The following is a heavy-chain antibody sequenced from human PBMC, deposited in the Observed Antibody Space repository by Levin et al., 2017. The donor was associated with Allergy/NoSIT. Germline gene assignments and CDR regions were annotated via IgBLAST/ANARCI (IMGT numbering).Heavy chain of an antibody. J-gene: IGHJ4*02. CDR1: GYTFTGYY. CDR2: INPNSGGT. Sequence: GESLKISCKASGYTFTGYYMHWVRQAPGQGLEWMGWINPNSGGTNYAQKFQGRVTMTRDTSISTAYMELSRLRSDDTAVYYCARAQGSYLYYFDYWGQGTLVTVSS. D-gene: IGHD1-26*01. CDR3: ARAQGSYLYYFDY. V-gene: IGHV1-2*02.